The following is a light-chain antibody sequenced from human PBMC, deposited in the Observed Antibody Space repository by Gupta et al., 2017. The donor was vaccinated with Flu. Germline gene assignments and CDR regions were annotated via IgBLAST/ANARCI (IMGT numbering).Light chain of an antibody. V-gene: IGLV1-40*01. J-gene: IGLJ3*02. Sequence: SNLGAGYDVHWYQKLPEKAPKLLIYGDTNRPSGVPDRFSGSKSGTSGSLAITGLQTEDEADYYCQSYDTNLSGWVFGGGTKLTVL. CDR1: SNLGAGYD. CDR2: GDT. CDR3: QSYDTNLSGWV.